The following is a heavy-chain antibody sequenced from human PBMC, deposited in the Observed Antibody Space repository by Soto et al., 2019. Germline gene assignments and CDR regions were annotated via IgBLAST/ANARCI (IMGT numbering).Heavy chain of an antibody. CDR2: ISGSGGST. CDR3: ARDVSHGRHYYYYMDV. J-gene: IGHJ6*03. CDR1: GFTFSSYA. V-gene: IGHV3-23*01. Sequence: GGSLRLSCAASGFTFSSYAMSWVRQAPGKGLEWVSAISGSGGSTYYADSVKGRFTISRDNSKNTLYLQMNSLRAEDTAVYYCARDVSHGRHYYYYMDVWGKGTTVTVSS.